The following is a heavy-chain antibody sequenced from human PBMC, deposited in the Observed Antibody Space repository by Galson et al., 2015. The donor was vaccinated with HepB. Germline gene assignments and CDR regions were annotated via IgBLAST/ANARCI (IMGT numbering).Heavy chain of an antibody. CDR1: GFTFSSYS. V-gene: IGHV3-21*01. D-gene: IGHD3-3*01. J-gene: IGHJ6*02. Sequence: SLRLSCAASGFTFSSYSMNWVRLAPGKGLEWVSSISSSSSYIYYADSVKGRFTISRDNAKNSLYLQMNSLRAEDTAVYYCSGLRSLEPAYPSFYYGMDVSSHSTTVTAS. CDR3: SGLRSLEPAYPSFYYGMDV. CDR2: ISSSSSYI.